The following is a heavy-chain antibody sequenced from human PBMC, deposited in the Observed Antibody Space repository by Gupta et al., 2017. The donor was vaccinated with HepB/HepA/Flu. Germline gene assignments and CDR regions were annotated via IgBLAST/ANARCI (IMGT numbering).Heavy chain of an antibody. V-gene: IGHV3-30*18. CDR2: ISYDGSNK. Sequence: QVQLVESGGGVVQPGRSLRLSCAASGFTFSSYGMHWVRQAPGKGLEWVAVISYDGSNKYYADSVKGRFTISRDNSKNTLYLQMNSLRAEDTAVYYWAKEKAEVWGQGTLVTVSS. J-gene: IGHJ4*02. D-gene: IGHD6-13*01. CDR1: GFTFSSYG. CDR3: AKEKAEV.